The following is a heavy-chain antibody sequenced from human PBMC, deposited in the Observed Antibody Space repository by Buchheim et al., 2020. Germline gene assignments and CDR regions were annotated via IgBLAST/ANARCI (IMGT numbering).Heavy chain of an antibody. CDR3: ARLRAGGEIYYGMDV. CDR2: IYYSGST. CDR1: GGSISSSSYY. V-gene: IGHV4-39*01. Sequence: QLQLQESGPGLVKPSETLSLTCTVSGGSISSSSYYWGWIRQPPGKGLEWIGSIYYSGSTYYNPSLKSRVTISVDTSKNQFSLKLSSVTAADTAVYYCARLRAGGEIYYGMDVWGQGTT. D-gene: IGHD3-16*01. J-gene: IGHJ6*02.